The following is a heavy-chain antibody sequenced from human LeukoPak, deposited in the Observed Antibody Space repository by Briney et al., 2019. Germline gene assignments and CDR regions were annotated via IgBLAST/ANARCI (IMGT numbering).Heavy chain of an antibody. CDR2: MTTTGTTM. J-gene: IGHJ3*02. D-gene: IGHD2-15*01. CDR3: ARNGGGLDI. CDR1: GFIFSIYE. V-gene: IGHV3-48*03. Sequence: PGGSLRLSCVASGFIFSIYEVIWVRQAPGKGLEWVSYMTTTGTTMSYLDSVKGRFTISRDNAKNSLYLQMNSLRAEDTAVYYCARNGGGLDIWGQGTLVTVSS.